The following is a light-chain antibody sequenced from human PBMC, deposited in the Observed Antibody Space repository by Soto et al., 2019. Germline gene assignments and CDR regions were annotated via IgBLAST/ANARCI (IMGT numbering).Light chain of an antibody. CDR3: QQYDSSPRT. CDR2: GAS. J-gene: IGKJ1*01. CDR1: QSVSSSR. V-gene: IGKV3-20*01. Sequence: EIVLTQSPGTLSLSPGERATLSCRASQSVSSSRLAWYRQKPGQAPRLLIYGASTRATGIPDRFSCSGSGTDFTLTISRLEPEDFAVYYCQQYDSSPRTFGQGTKVDIK.